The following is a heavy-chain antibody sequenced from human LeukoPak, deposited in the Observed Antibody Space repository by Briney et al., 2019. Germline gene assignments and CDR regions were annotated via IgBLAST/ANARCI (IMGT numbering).Heavy chain of an antibody. CDR2: ISAYNGNT. D-gene: IGHD6-13*01. CDR3: ARGWDSSSLDRYNWFDP. CDR1: GYTLTELS. J-gene: IGHJ5*02. Sequence: ASVKVSCKVSGYTLTELSMHWVRQAPGQGLEWMGWISAYNGNTNYAQKLQGRVTMTTDTSTSTAYMELRSLTSDDTAVYYCARGWDSSSLDRYNWFDPWGQGTLVTVSS. V-gene: IGHV1-18*01.